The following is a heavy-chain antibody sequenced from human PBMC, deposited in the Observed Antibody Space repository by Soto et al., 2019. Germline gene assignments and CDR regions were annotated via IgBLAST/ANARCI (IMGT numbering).Heavy chain of an antibody. CDR1: GGTFSSYA. V-gene: IGHV1-69*01. CDR3: ARSQGSSTSLEIYYYYYYGMDV. Sequence: QVQLVQSGAEVKKPGSSVKVSCKASGGTFSSYAISWVRQAPGQGLEWMGGIIPISETTNYAQKFQGRVTIKADESKRTAYMELSSLRSEDTDMSYCARSQGSSTSLEIYYYYYYGMDVWGQGTTVTVSS. J-gene: IGHJ6*02. D-gene: IGHD2-2*01. CDR2: IIPISETT.